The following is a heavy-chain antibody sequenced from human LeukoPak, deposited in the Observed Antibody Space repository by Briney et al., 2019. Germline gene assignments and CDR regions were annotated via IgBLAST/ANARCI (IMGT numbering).Heavy chain of an antibody. D-gene: IGHD3-10*01. CDR1: GFTFSSYW. Sequence: PGGSLRLSCAASGFTFSSYWMSWVRQAPGKGLEWVANIKQDGSEKYYVDSVEGRFTISRDNAENSLYLQMSSLRAEDTAVYYCARRWVRGGVANPDAFDIWGQGTMVTVSS. CDR3: ARRWVRGGVANPDAFDI. V-gene: IGHV3-7*01. J-gene: IGHJ3*02. CDR2: IKQDGSEK.